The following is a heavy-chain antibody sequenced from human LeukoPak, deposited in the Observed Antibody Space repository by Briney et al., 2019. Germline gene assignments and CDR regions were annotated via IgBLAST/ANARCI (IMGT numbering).Heavy chain of an antibody. CDR1: GFTFTTYW. CDR2: IKQDGSEQ. CDR3: ARVLRYCSGGNCYSGGLGYMDV. V-gene: IGHV3-7*03. Sequence: PGGSLRLSCAASGFTFTTYWMGWVRQAPGKGLEWVANIKQDGSEQYYVDSVKGRFTISRDNARNSLYLQMNSLRAEDTAVYYCARVLRYCSGGNCYSGGLGYMDVWGKGTTVTISS. J-gene: IGHJ6*03. D-gene: IGHD2-15*01.